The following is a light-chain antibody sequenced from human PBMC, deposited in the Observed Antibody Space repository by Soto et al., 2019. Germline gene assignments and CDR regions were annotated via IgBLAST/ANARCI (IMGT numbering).Light chain of an antibody. CDR1: SSDVGGYNY. J-gene: IGLJ1*01. CDR3: RSYTSSSTYV. CDR2: DVS. V-gene: IGLV2-14*01. Sequence: QSVLTQPASVSGSPGQSITISCTGTSSDVGGYNYVSWYQQHRGKAPKLMIYDVSNRPSGVSNRFSGSKSGNTASLTISGLQAQDEADYYCRSYTSSSTYVFAPGTKLTVL.